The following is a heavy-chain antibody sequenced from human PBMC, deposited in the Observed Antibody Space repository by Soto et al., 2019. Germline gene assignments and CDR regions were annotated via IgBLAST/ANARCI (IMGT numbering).Heavy chain of an antibody. Sequence: GGSLRLSCAASGFTFSSYSTNWVRQAPGKGLEWVSSISSSSSYIYYADSVKGRFTISRDNAKNSRYLQMNSLRAEDTAVYYCARDWIAAAGIYYGMDVWGQGTTVTVSS. CDR1: GFTFSSYS. J-gene: IGHJ6*02. V-gene: IGHV3-21*01. D-gene: IGHD6-13*01. CDR3: ARDWIAAAGIYYGMDV. CDR2: ISSSSSYI.